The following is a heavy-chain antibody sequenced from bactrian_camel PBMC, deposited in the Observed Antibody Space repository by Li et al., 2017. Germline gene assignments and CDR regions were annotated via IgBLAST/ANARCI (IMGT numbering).Heavy chain of an antibody. D-gene: IGHD5*01. CDR2: IGSDGYT. CDR3: AADSGRPPWCSLTMRWYTD. J-gene: IGHJ4*01. V-gene: IGHV3S53*01. CDR1: GLNYNAGC. Sequence: VQLVESGGGSVQAGGSLNISCTASGLNYNAGCMGWYRQVPGKEREGVASIGSDGYTTYDDSVKGRFIISRDNAKNTLYLEMNSPKPEDTALYYCAADSGRPPWCSLTMRWYTDWGQGTQVTVS.